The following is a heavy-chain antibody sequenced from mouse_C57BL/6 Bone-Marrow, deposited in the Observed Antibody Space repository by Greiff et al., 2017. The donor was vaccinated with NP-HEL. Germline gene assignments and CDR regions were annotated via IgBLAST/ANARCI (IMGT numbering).Heavy chain of an antibody. V-gene: IGHV6-3*01. CDR2: IRLKSDNYAT. D-gene: IGHD1-1*01. CDR3: TALYGSSRSFLYYFDY. Sequence: EVKLEESGGGLVQPGGSMKLSCVASGFTFSNYWMNWVRQSPEKGLEWVAQIRLKSDNYATHYAESVKGRFTFSRDASKSSVYLQMNNLRAEDTGIYYCTALYGSSRSFLYYFDYWGQGTTLTVSS. CDR1: GFTFSNYW. J-gene: IGHJ2*01.